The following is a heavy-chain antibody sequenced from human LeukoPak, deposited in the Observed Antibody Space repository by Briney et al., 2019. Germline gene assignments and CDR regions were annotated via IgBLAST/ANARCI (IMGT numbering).Heavy chain of an antibody. CDR2: ITSSSSYI. D-gene: IGHD1-26*01. CDR3: ARDPYSGNYGNYYYYYMDV. CDR1: GFTFSTYN. J-gene: IGHJ6*03. Sequence: GGSLRLSCAASGFTFSTYNMNWVRHAPGKGLEWISSITSSSSYIYYADSVKGRFTISRDNAKNSLYLQMSSLSPDDTAVYFCARDPYSGNYGNYYYYYMDVWGKGTTVTVSS. V-gene: IGHV3-21*06.